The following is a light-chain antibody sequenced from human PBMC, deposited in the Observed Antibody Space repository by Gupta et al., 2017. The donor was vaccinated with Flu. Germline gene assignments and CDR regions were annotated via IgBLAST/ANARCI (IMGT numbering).Light chain of an antibody. Sequence: IAITSTGTSSDIGGYDYVSWYHHHPGQAPKLILFEVSRRPAGSSDRFSGSRSGNTASLIISGLLAEDEAFYYCSSYTNANTVVVFGGGTKLTVL. J-gene: IGLJ2*01. CDR3: SSYTNANTVVV. CDR1: SSDIGGYDY. V-gene: IGLV2-14*01. CDR2: EVS.